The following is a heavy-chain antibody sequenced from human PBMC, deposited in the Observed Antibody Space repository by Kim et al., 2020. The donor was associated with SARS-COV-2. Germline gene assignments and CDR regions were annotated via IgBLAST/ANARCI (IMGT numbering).Heavy chain of an antibody. Sequence: SETLSLTCAVYGVSFSGYYWSWIRQPPGKGLEWIGEINHSGSTNYNPSSKSRVTISVDTTKNQFSLKLISVTAADTAVYYCAGPMVRVWGQGTLVTVSS. CDR3: AGPMVRV. CDR2: INHSGST. V-gene: IGHV4-34*01. D-gene: IGHD3-10*01. CDR1: GVSFSGYY. J-gene: IGHJ4*02.